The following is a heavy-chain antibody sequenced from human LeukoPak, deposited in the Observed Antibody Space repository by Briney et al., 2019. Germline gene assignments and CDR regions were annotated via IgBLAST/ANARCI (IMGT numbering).Heavy chain of an antibody. CDR3: ARAQAVSGTGGFDP. CDR1: GSTFSSYW. J-gene: IGHJ5*02. Sequence: PGGSLRLSCAASGSTFSSYWTHWVRQAPGKGLVWVSRISSDGSSTSYVDSVKGRFTISRDNAKNTLYLQMNSLRDEDTAVYYCARAQAVSGTGGFDPWGQGTLVTVSS. CDR2: ISSDGSST. D-gene: IGHD6-19*01. V-gene: IGHV3-74*01.